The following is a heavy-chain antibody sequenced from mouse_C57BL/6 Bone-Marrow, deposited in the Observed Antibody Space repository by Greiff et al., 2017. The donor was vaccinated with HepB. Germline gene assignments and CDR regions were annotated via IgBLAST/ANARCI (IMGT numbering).Heavy chain of an antibody. J-gene: IGHJ4*01. Sequence: VQLQESGAELVKPGASVKISCKASGYAFSSYWMNWVKQRPGKGLEWIGQIYPGDGDTNYNGKFKGKATLTADKSSSTAYMQLSSLTSEDSAVYFCARDDYDDGAYYAMDYWGQGTSVTVSS. CDR2: IYPGDGDT. CDR1: GYAFSSYW. CDR3: ARDDYDDGAYYAMDY. V-gene: IGHV1-80*01. D-gene: IGHD2-4*01.